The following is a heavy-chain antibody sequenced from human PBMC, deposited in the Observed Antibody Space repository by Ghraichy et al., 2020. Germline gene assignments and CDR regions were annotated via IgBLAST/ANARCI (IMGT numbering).Heavy chain of an antibody. CDR2: IKEDGSEK. CDR1: GFTFSSYW. J-gene: IGHJ4*02. Sequence: GGSLRLSCAASGFTFSSYWMKWVRQAPGKGLEWVGNIKEDGSEKYYVGSVKGRLTISRDNDKNSLYLHMNSLRAEDTAVYYCATGDRVYWGQGTLVTVSS. CDR3: ATGDRVY. V-gene: IGHV3-7*01.